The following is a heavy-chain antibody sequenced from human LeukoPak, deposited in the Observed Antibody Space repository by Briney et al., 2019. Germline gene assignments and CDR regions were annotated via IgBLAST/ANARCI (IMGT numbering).Heavy chain of an antibody. CDR3: ARGGSVGSGAFDI. CDR1: GYSISSGNY. CDR2: IYHSGST. V-gene: IGHV4-38-2*02. D-gene: IGHD3-10*01. Sequence: SETLSLTCTVCGYSISSGNYWGWIRQPPGKGLEWIGSIYHSGSTYYNPSLKSRVTISVDTSKNQFSLKLSSVTAADTALYYCARGGSVGSGAFDIWGQGTMVTVSS. J-gene: IGHJ3*02.